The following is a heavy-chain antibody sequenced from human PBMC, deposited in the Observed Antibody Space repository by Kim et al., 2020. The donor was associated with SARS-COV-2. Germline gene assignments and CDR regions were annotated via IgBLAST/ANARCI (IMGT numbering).Heavy chain of an antibody. CDR1: GFTFSSYW. D-gene: IGHD3-22*01. CDR2: IKQDGSEK. V-gene: IGHV3-7*03. J-gene: IGHJ4*02. CDR3: ARDNTQNYYDSSGYYW. Sequence: GGSLRLSCAASGFTFSSYWMSWVRQAPGKGLEWVANIKQDGSEKYYVDSVKGRFTISRDNAKNSLYLQMNSLRAEDTAVYYCARDNTQNYYDSSGYYWWGQGTLVTVSS.